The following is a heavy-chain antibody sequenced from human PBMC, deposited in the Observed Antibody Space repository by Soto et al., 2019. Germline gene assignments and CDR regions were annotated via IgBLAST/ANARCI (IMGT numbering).Heavy chain of an antibody. CDR1: GFTFSNAW. D-gene: IGHD1-26*01. CDR2: IKSKTDGGTT. Sequence: EVQLVESGGGLVKPGESLRLSCAASGFTFSNAWMSWVRQAPGKGLEWVGRIKSKTDGGTTDYAAPVKGRFTISRDDSKYTLYLQMNSLKTEDTAVYYCTTDRVVGAWLFDPWGQGTLVTVSS. J-gene: IGHJ5*02. CDR3: TTDRVVGAWLFDP. V-gene: IGHV3-15*01.